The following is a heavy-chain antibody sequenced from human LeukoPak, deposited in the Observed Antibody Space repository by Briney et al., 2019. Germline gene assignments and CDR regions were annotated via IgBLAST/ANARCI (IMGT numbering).Heavy chain of an antibody. D-gene: IGHD1-26*01. J-gene: IGHJ3*02. Sequence: SVKVSCKASGGTFSSYAISWVRQAPGQGLEWMGGIIPIFGTANYAQKFQGRVTITADESTSTAYMELSSLRSEDTAVYYCARDWWELRAFDIWGQGTMVTVSS. CDR2: IIPIFGTA. V-gene: IGHV1-69*13. CDR1: GGTFSSYA. CDR3: ARDWWELRAFDI.